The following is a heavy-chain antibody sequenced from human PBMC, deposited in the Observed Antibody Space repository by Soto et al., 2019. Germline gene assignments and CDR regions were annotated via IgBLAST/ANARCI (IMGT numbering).Heavy chain of an antibody. J-gene: IGHJ4*02. V-gene: IGHV3-74*01. CDR3: ARDLGSASC. CDR1: SFTFSGYW. CDR2: INIDGSST. D-gene: IGHD3-10*01. Sequence: GRNPRICSAASSFTFSGYWMNWVRQAQGKGLVWVSRINIDGSSTSHADSVKGRFTISRDNAKNTLYLQMNSLRAEDTGVYYCARDLGSASCWGQGT.